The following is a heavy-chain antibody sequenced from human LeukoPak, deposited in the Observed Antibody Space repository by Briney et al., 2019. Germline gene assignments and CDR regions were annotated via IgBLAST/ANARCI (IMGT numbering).Heavy chain of an antibody. CDR1: GFTFSSYS. D-gene: IGHD6-19*01. Sequence: GGSLRLSCAASGFTFSSYSMNWVRQAPGKGLEWVSSISSSSSYIYYADSVKGRFTISRDNAKNSLYLQMNSLRAEDTAVYCCARESQQWSFFDYWGQGTLVTVSS. V-gene: IGHV3-21*01. CDR3: ARESQQWSFFDY. CDR2: ISSSSSYI. J-gene: IGHJ4*02.